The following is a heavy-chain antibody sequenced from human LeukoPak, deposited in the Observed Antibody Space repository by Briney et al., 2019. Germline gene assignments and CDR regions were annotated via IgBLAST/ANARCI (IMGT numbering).Heavy chain of an antibody. J-gene: IGHJ4*02. CDR2: INQDEGQK. CDR3: ARGVDYYENSGTIDY. CDR1: GFNIRNNW. V-gene: IGHV3-7*01. D-gene: IGHD3-22*01. Sequence: GGSLRLSCEASGFNIRNNWMSWVRLAPGKGLEYVANINQDEGQKYYVDSVKGRFTISKDTAKNSLNLQMNSLRAEDTAVYYCARGVDYYENSGTIDYWGQGTLVTVSS.